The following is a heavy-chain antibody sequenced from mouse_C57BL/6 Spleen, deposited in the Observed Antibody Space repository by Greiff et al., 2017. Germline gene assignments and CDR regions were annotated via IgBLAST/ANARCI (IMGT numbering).Heavy chain of an antibody. J-gene: IGHJ2*01. D-gene: IGHD2-1*01. CDR2: INPSSGYT. CDR1: GYTFTSYT. Sequence: VQLQQSGAELARPGASVKMSCKASGYTFTSYTMHWVKQRPGQGLEWIGYINPSSGYTKYNQKFKDKATLTADKSSSTAYMQLSSLTSEDSAVYYCARGTGGNYGYFDYWGQGTTLTVSS. CDR3: ARGTGGNYGYFDY. V-gene: IGHV1-4*01.